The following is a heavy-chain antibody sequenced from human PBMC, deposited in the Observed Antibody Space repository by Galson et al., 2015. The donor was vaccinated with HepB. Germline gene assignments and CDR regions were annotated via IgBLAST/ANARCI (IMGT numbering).Heavy chain of an antibody. V-gene: IGHV1-69*13. J-gene: IGHJ4*02. Sequence: SVKVSCKASGGTFTSFAFSWVRQAPGQGLEWMGGITPIFGTPLYAQKFQGRVTITADEATRTAYMELISLRSEDTAVYSCAVGGTHGETYCSRTSCSFDYWGQGTLVTVSS. CDR3: AVGGTHGETYCSRTSCSFDY. CDR1: GGTFTSFA. D-gene: IGHD2-2*01. CDR2: ITPIFGTP.